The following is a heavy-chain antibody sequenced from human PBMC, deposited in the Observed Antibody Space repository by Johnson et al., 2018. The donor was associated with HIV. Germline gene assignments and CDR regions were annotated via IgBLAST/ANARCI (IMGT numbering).Heavy chain of an antibody. CDR3: GGSYYYDSSGYYARNAFDI. CDR1: GFTFDDYA. D-gene: IGHD3-22*01. CDR2: ISWNGGSI. J-gene: IGHJ3*02. V-gene: IGHV3-9*01. Sequence: VQLVESGGGLVQPGRSMRLSCAASGFTFDDYAMHWVRQAPGKGLEWVSGISWNGGSIGYADSVKGRFTISRDNSKNKLYLQMNSLRAEDTAVYYCGGSYYYDSSGYYARNAFDIWGQGTMVTVSS.